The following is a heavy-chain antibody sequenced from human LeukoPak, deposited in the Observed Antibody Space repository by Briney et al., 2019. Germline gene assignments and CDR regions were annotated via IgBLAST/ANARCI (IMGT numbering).Heavy chain of an antibody. CDR2: IKEDGNEK. J-gene: IGHJ4*02. V-gene: IGHV3-7*01. CDR3: AREYDSRCVGY. CDR1: GFTLSNHW. D-gene: IGHD6-13*01. Sequence: PWGSLRLSCAASGFTLSNHWMSWVRQAPGKGLEWVANIKEDGNEKYSVDSVKGRFTISRDNGKNSLYLEMNSLRVEDTAVYYCAREYDSRCVGYWGQGALVTVSS.